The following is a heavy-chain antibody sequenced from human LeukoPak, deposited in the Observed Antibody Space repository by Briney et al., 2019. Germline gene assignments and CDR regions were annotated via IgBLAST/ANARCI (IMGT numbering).Heavy chain of an antibody. D-gene: IGHD6-13*01. CDR2: IRRDGSEK. J-gene: IGHJ4*02. Sequence: PGGSLRLSCEASGFTFSSCWMSGVRQARGKGLEGVAIIRRDGSEKYYVDSVRGRFTISRDNAKNSLYLQMKSLRAEDKAVYYCARRSNSWDLDYWGQGILVTVSS. V-gene: IGHV3-7*01. CDR1: GFTFSSCW. CDR3: ARRSNSWDLDY.